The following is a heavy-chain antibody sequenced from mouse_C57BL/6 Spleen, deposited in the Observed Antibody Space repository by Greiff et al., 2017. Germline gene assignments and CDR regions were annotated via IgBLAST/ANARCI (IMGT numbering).Heavy chain of an antibody. CDR1: GYSFTGYY. Sequence: VQLQQSGPELVKPGASVKISCKASGYSFTGYYMNWVKQSPEKSLEWIGEINPSTGGTTYNQKFKAKATLTVDKSSSTAYMQLKSLTSEDSAVXYCARAYYGSSYRAWFAYWGQGTLGTVSA. CDR3: ARAYYGSSYRAWFAY. J-gene: IGHJ3*01. V-gene: IGHV1-42*01. CDR2: INPSTGGT. D-gene: IGHD1-1*01.